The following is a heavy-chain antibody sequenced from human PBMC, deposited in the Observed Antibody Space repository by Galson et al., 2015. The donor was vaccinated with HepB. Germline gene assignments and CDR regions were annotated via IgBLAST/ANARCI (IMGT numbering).Heavy chain of an antibody. V-gene: IGHV3-7*01. CDR3: ARGLVVAAALGAN. D-gene: IGHD2-15*01. CDR2: IKQDGSEK. CDR1: GFTFSSYW. Sequence: SLRLSCAASGFTFSSYWISWVRQAPGKGLEWVANIKQDGSEKYYVDSVKGRFTISRDNAKNSLYLQMNSLRAEDTAVYYCARGLVVAAALGANWSQGTLVTVSS. J-gene: IGHJ4*02.